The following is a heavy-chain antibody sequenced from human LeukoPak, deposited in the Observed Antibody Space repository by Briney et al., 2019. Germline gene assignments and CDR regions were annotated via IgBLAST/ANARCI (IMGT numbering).Heavy chain of an antibody. CDR3: ARMGSSSFFDY. J-gene: IGHJ4*02. CDR2: IDWDDDK. Sequence: SGPTLVHPTQPLTLTSTFSGFSLSTSGRYVSWIRQPPAKALEWLARIDWDDDKYYTTSLTTRLTISKDTSKNQVVLTMTNMDPVDTATYYCARMGSSSFFDYWGQGTRVTVSS. D-gene: IGHD6-6*01. V-gene: IGHV2-70*11. CDR1: GFSLSTSGRY.